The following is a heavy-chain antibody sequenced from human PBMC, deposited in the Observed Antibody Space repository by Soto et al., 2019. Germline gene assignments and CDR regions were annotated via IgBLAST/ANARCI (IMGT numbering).Heavy chain of an antibody. V-gene: IGHV4-4*02. J-gene: IGHJ4*02. CDR3: ATSYGNAWYTY. CDR2: IYHSGST. Sequence: PSETLSLTCAVSGGSISSSNWWSWVRQPPGKGLEWIGEIYHSGSTNYNPSLKSRVTISVDTSKNQFTLQLTSVTAADTAVYYCATSYGNAWYTYWGQGTQVTVSS. D-gene: IGHD6-13*01. CDR1: GGSISSSNW.